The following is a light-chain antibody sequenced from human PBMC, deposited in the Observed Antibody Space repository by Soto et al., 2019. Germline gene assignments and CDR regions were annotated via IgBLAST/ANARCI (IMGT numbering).Light chain of an antibody. V-gene: IGKV3-20*01. CDR3: QQYGSSPRT. Sequence: EIVLTQSPGTLSLSPGERATLSCRASQSVSNNYLGWYQQKVGQAPRLLIYAASIKAAGIPDRFSGSGSGTDFSLTISRLESEDFAVYFCQQYGSSPRTFGQGTKVEIK. CDR2: AAS. CDR1: QSVSNNY. J-gene: IGKJ1*01.